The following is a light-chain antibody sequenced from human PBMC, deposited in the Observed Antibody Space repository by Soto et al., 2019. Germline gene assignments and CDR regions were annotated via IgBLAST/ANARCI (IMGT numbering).Light chain of an antibody. CDR1: QGIRNN. CDR3: QQSYSSPPT. J-gene: IGKJ1*01. CDR2: AVS. Sequence: IQLTQSPSSLSASIGDRVNITCRASQGIRNNLAWHQQKPGEAPKLLIYAVSILQSGVPSRFSGGASGTDFTLTISSLQPEDFATYHCQQSYSSPPTFGQGTKVDIK. V-gene: IGKV1-9*01.